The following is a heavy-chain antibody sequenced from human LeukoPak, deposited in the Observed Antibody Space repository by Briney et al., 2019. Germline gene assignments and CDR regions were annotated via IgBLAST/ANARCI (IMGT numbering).Heavy chain of an antibody. D-gene: IGHD3-22*01. J-gene: IGHJ5*02. Sequence: SETLSLTCTVSGGSISSSNYYWGWFRQPPGKGLEWIGYIYYSGSTNYNPSLKSRVTISVDTSKNQFSLKLSSVTAADTAVYYCARVGGYYGPWGQGTLVTVSS. CDR3: ARVGGYYGP. V-gene: IGHV4-61*05. CDR2: IYYSGST. CDR1: GGSISSSNYY.